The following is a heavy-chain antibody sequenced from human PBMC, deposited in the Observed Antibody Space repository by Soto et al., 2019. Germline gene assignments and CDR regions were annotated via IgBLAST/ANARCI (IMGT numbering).Heavy chain of an antibody. CDR2: ISYDGSNK. D-gene: IGHD4-17*01. CDR3: AKCRRVTTVTTYYYYGMDV. Sequence: GGSLRLSCAASGFTFSSYGMHWVRQAPGKGLEWVAVISYDGSNKYYADSVKGRFTISRDNSKNTLYLQMNSLRAEDTAVYYCAKCRRVTTVTTYYYYGMDVWGQGTTVTVSS. J-gene: IGHJ6*02. CDR1: GFTFSSYG. V-gene: IGHV3-30*18.